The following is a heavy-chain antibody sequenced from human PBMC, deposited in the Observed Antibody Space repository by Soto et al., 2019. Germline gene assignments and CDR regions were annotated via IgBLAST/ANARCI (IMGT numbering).Heavy chain of an antibody. D-gene: IGHD3-10*01. V-gene: IGHV3-73*01. CDR3: TRDSDYYGSGSRFDP. CDR2: IRSKANSYAT. CDR1: GFTFSGSA. Sequence: GGSLRLSCPASGFTFSGSAMHWVRQASGKGLEWVGRIRSKANSYATAYAASVKGRFTISRDDSKNTAYLQMNSLKTEDTAVYYCTRDSDYYGSGSRFDPWGQGTLVTVSS. J-gene: IGHJ5*02.